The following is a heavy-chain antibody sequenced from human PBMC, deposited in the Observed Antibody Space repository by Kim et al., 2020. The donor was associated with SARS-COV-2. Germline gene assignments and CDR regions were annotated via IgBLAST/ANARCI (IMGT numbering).Heavy chain of an antibody. J-gene: IGHJ3*02. CDR2: IYYSGST. CDR1: GGSISSYY. CDR3: ARLQWGTGAFDI. V-gene: IGHV4-59*08. D-gene: IGHD3-16*01. Sequence: SETLSLTCTVSGGSISSYYWSWIRQPPGKGLEWIGCIYYSGSTNYNPSLKSRVTISVDTSKNQFSLKLSSVTAADTAVYYCARLQWGTGAFDIWGQGTMV.